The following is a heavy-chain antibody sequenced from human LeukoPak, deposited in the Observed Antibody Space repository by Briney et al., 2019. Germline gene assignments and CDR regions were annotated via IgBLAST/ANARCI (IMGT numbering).Heavy chain of an antibody. CDR2: ISSSGSTI. D-gene: IGHD4-11*01. V-gene: IGHV3-11*01. J-gene: IGHJ6*02. Sequence: PGGSLRLSCAASGFTFSDYYMSWIRQAPGKGLEWLSYISSSGSTIYYADSVKGRFTISRDNAKNSLYLQMNILRAEDTAVYYCARGPSNYDFVYCHYGVDVWGQGTTVTVSS. CDR1: GFTFSDYY. CDR3: ARGPSNYDFVYCHYGVDV.